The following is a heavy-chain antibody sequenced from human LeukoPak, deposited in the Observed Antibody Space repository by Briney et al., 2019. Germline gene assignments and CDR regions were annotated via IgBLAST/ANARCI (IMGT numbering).Heavy chain of an antibody. CDR2: IYYSGST. Sequence: PSETLSLTCTVSGGSISHYFWSWIRQPPGKALEWIGYIYYSGSTSYNPSLKSRVTISVDPSKNQFSLKLNSVTAADTAVYYCAKTVAGYWYFDLWGRGTLVTVSS. D-gene: IGHD6-19*01. CDR1: GGSISHYF. J-gene: IGHJ2*01. V-gene: IGHV4-59*08. CDR3: AKTVAGYWYFDL.